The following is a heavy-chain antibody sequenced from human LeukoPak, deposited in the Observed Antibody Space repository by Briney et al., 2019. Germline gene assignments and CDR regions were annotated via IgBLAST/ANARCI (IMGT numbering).Heavy chain of an antibody. CDR3: ARGLYYHGSGSYYRRNWFDP. V-gene: IGHV1-18*01. CDR1: GYTFTSYG. D-gene: IGHD3-10*01. Sequence: ASMKVSCKASGYTFTSYGISWVRQAPGQGLEWMGWISAYNGNTNYAQKLQGRVTMTTDTSTSTAYMELRSLRSDDTAVYYCARGLYYHGSGSYYRRNWFDPWGQGTLVTVSS. J-gene: IGHJ5*02. CDR2: ISAYNGNT.